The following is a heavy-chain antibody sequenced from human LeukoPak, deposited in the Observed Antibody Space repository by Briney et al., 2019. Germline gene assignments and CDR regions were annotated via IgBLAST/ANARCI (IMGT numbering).Heavy chain of an antibody. Sequence: PSETLSLTCTVSGGSISSYYWSWIRQPPGKGLEWIGYIYYSGSTNYNPSLKSRVTISVDTSKNQFSLKLSSVTAADTAVYYCARHLESYYDSSGYPLDAIDIWGQGTMVTVSS. D-gene: IGHD3-22*01. CDR1: GGSISSYY. J-gene: IGHJ3*02. CDR2: IYYSGST. CDR3: ARHLESYYDSSGYPLDAIDI. V-gene: IGHV4-59*08.